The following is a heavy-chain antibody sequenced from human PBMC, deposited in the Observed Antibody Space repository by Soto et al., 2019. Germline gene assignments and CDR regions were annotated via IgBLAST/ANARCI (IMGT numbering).Heavy chain of an antibody. V-gene: IGHV4-59*01. Sequence: QVQLQESGPGLVKPSETLSLTCTVSGASISSYYWSWIRQPPGMALEWTGYIYYSGATNYNPSLKSRVTISVDMSKNQFSLKLSSVTAADTAVYYCARDRVVVGTTNYYYGMDVWGQGTTVTVSS. CDR1: GASISSYY. CDR2: IYYSGAT. J-gene: IGHJ6*02. D-gene: IGHD1-26*01. CDR3: ARDRVVVGTTNYYYGMDV.